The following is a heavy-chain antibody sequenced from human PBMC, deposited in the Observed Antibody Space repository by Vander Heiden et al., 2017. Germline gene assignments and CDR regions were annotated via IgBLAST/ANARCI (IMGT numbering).Heavy chain of an antibody. Sequence: EVQLLESGGGLVRPGGSLRLSCAASGFTFINYVMTWVPQAPRKGLEWVSTITGSTGGTNYADSVKGRFTISRDNSKNTLYLQMNSLRAEDTAVYYCAKYGSGRILDYWGQGTLVTVSS. V-gene: IGHV3-23*01. CDR1: GFTFINYV. CDR2: ITGSTGGT. CDR3: AKYGSGRILDY. J-gene: IGHJ4*02. D-gene: IGHD3-10*01.